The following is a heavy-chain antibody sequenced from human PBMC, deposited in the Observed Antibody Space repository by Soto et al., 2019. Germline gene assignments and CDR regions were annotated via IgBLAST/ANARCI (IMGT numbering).Heavy chain of an antibody. Sequence: SETLSLTCTVSGGSISSGGYYWSWIRQHPGKGLEWIGYIYYSGSTYYNPSLKSRVTISVDTSKNQFSLKLSSVTAADTAVYYCARAPFRVFETFDYWGQGTLVTVSS. CDR1: GGSISSGGYY. CDR3: ARAPFRVFETFDY. D-gene: IGHD3-16*01. V-gene: IGHV4-31*03. J-gene: IGHJ4*02. CDR2: IYYSGST.